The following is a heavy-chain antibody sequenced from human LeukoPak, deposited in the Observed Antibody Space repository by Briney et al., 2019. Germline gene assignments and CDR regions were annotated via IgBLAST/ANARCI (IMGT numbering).Heavy chain of an antibody. Sequence: GSLRLSCAASGFTFSSYAMSWVRQAPGKGLEWVSAISGSGGSTYYADSVKGRFTISRDNSKNALYLQMNSLRAEDTAVYYCAKGDSSSWNYYYYGMDVWGQGTTVTVSS. CDR2: ISGSGGST. V-gene: IGHV3-23*01. D-gene: IGHD6-13*01. CDR3: AKGDSSSWNYYYYGMDV. CDR1: GFTFSSYA. J-gene: IGHJ6*02.